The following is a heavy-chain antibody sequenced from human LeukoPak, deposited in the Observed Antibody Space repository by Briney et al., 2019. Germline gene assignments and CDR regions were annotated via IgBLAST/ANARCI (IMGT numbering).Heavy chain of an antibody. CDR2: ISAYNGNT. Sequence: ASVKVSCKASGHTFTSYGISWVRQAPGQGLEWMGWISAYNGNTNYAQKLQGRVTMTTDTSTSTAYMELRSLRSDDTAVYYCARVALGYCSSTSCPDFDYWGQGTLVTVSS. CDR1: GHTFTSYG. D-gene: IGHD2-2*01. J-gene: IGHJ4*02. CDR3: ARVALGYCSSTSCPDFDY. V-gene: IGHV1-18*01.